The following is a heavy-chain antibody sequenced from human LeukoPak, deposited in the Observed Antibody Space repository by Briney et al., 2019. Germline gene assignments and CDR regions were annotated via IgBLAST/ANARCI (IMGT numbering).Heavy chain of an antibody. Sequence: GGSLRLSCAASGFTFSSYAMSWVRQAPGRGLEWVSAISGSGGSTYYADSVKGRFTISRDNSKNTLYLQMNSLRAEDTAVYYCAKGYSYGYTGSYYFDYWRQGTLVTVSS. CDR3: AKGYSYGYTGSYYFDY. V-gene: IGHV3-23*01. J-gene: IGHJ4*02. D-gene: IGHD5-18*01. CDR1: GFTFSSYA. CDR2: ISGSGGST.